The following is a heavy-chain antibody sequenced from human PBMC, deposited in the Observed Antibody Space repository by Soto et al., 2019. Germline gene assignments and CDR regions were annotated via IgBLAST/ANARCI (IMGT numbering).Heavy chain of an antibody. D-gene: IGHD4-4*01. CDR2: IAGGGDST. CDR3: VKFPVITASYYYQDMDV. V-gene: IGHV3-23*01. CDR1: GFTFSSYA. J-gene: IGHJ6*03. Sequence: GGSLRLSCATSGFTFSSYAMSWVRQAPGKGLEWVSAIAGGGDSTLYADSVKGRFTISRDNSKNTVYLQMSSLRVEDTAIYYCVKFPVITASYYYQDMDVWGQGTTVTVSS.